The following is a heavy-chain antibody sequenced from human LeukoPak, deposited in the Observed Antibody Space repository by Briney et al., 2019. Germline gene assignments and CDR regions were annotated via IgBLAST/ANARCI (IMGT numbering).Heavy chain of an antibody. J-gene: IGHJ1*01. CDR2: ISSSTSTI. CDR1: GSTFSSYG. Sequence: GGSLRLSCAASGSTFSSYGMNWVRQAPGKGLEWVSYISSSTSTIYYADSVKGRFTISRDNSKNTLYLQMNSLRAEDTAVYYCAKDPDGGTAEYFQHWGQGTLVTVSS. V-gene: IGHV3-48*01. D-gene: IGHD4-23*01. CDR3: AKDPDGGTAEYFQH.